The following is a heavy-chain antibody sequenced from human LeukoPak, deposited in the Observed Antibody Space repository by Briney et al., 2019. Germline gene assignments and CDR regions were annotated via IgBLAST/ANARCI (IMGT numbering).Heavy chain of an antibody. CDR3: AGNDWYFDL. CDR1: GGSISSYY. J-gene: IGHJ2*01. CDR2: IYYSGST. Sequence: SETLSLTCTDSGGSISSYYWSWIRQPPGKGLEWIGYIYYSGSTNYNPSLKSRVTISVDTSKNQFSLKLSSVTAADTAVYYCAGNDWYFDLWGRGTLVTVSS. V-gene: IGHV4-59*01.